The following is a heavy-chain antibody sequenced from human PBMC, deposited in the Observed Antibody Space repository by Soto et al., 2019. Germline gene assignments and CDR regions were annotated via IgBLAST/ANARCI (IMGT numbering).Heavy chain of an antibody. J-gene: IGHJ4*02. CDR1: GGSFSGYY. Sequence: SETLSLTCAVYGGSFSGYYWSWIRQPPGKGLEWIGEINHSGSTNYNPSLKSRVTISVDTSKNQFSLKLSSVTAADTAVYYCARGRVYYDSSGSHYWGQGTLVTVSS. D-gene: IGHD3-22*01. V-gene: IGHV4-34*01. CDR2: INHSGST. CDR3: ARGRVYYDSSGSHY.